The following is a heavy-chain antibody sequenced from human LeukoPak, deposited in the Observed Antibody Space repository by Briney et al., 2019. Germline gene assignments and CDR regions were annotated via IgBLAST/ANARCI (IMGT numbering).Heavy chain of an antibody. Sequence: NPGGSLRLSCAASGFTFSTYSMSWVRQAPGKGLEWVSSISSTSTYIFYADSVKGRFTISKDNDKNSLYLQMNSLRAEDTAIYYCTRDQGAGTYRSYGMDVWGQGTSVTVSS. CDR3: TRDQGAGTYRSYGMDV. V-gene: IGHV3-21*01. CDR2: ISSTSTYI. J-gene: IGHJ6*02. D-gene: IGHD3-10*01. CDR1: GFTFSTYS.